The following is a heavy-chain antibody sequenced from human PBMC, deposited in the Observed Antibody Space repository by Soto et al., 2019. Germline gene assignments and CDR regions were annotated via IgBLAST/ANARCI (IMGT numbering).Heavy chain of an antibody. Sequence: SETLSLTCAVYGGSFSGYYWSWIRQPPGKGLEWIGEINHSGSTNYNPSLKSRVTISVDTSKNQFSLTLRSVTAADTAVYYCARAMIGNGGRGWFDPWGQGALVTVS. D-gene: IGHD4-17*01. CDR1: GGSFSGYY. V-gene: IGHV4-34*01. J-gene: IGHJ5*02. CDR3: ARAMIGNGGRGWFDP. CDR2: INHSGST.